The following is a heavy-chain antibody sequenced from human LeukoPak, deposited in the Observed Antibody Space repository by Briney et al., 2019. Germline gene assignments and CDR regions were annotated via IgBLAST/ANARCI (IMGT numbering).Heavy chain of an antibody. V-gene: IGHV3-21*04. D-gene: IGHD6-13*01. J-gene: IGHJ4*02. CDR1: GFTFSSYS. CDR3: ARHLRAHSSSLFFDY. Sequence: PGGSLRLSCAASGFTFSSYSMNWVRQAPGKGLEWVSSISSSSSYIYYADSVKGRFTISRDNAKNSLYLQMNGLRAEDTAVYYCARHLRAHSSSLFFDYWGQGTLVTVSS. CDR2: ISSSSSYI.